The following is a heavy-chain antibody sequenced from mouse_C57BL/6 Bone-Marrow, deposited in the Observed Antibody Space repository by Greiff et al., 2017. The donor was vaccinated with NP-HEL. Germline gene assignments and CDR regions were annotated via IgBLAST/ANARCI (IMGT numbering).Heavy chain of an antibody. CDR1: GFTFSDAW. J-gene: IGHJ1*03. V-gene: IGHV6-6*01. CDR3: TGYYGSPPYWYFDV. Sequence: EVKLVESGGGLVQPGGSMKLSCAASGFTFSDAWMDWVRQSPEKGLEWVAEIRNKANNHATYYAESVKGRFTISRDDSKSSVYLQMNSLRAEDTGIYYCTGYYGSPPYWYFDVWGTGTTVTVSS. CDR2: IRNKANNHAT. D-gene: IGHD1-1*01.